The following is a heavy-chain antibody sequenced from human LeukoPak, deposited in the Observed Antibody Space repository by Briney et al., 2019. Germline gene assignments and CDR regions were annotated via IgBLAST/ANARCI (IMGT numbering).Heavy chain of an antibody. J-gene: IGHJ4*02. Sequence: PGGSLRLSCAASGFTFTSYNINWVRQAPGKGLEWVSSISSSSTYIYYADPVKGRFTISRDNAKNSLYLQMNSLRAEDTAVYYCARDYSSSWYYFDYWGQGTLVTVSS. CDR2: ISSSSTYI. CDR1: GFTFTSYN. CDR3: ARDYSSSWYYFDY. V-gene: IGHV3-21*01. D-gene: IGHD6-13*01.